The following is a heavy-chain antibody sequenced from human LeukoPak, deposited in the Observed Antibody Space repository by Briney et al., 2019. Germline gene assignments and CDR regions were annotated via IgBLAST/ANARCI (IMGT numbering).Heavy chain of an antibody. CDR2: IYYSGST. J-gene: IGHJ5*02. CDR3: ARQLYSSSWSPGWFDP. CDR1: GGSISSYY. D-gene: IGHD6-13*01. V-gene: IGHV4-59*08. Sequence: NSSETLSLTCTVSGGSISSYYWSWIRQPPGKGLEWIGYIYYSGSTNYNPSLKSRVTISVDTSKNQFSLKLSSVTAADTAVYYCARQLYSSSWSPGWFDPWGQGTLVTVSS.